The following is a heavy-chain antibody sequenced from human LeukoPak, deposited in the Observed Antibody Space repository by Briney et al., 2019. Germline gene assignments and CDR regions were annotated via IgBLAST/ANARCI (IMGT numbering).Heavy chain of an antibody. J-gene: IGHJ4*02. D-gene: IGHD5-18*01. CDR3: AGGLSGYTAMGAY. CDR1: GFTFSDYY. CDR2: ISSSGSTI. V-gene: IGHV3-11*01. Sequence: NSGGSLRLSCAASGFTFSDYYMSWIRQAPGKGLEWVSHISSSGSTIYYADSVKGRFTISRDNAKNSLYLQMDSLRAEDTAVYYCAGGLSGYTAMGAYWGQGTLVTVSS.